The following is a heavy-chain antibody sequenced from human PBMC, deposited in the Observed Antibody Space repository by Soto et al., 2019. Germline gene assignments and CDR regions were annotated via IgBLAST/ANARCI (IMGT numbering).Heavy chain of an antibody. CDR1: GLTVSANY. CDR3: ARARSSTMIVVTNHWYFDL. Sequence: GGSLRLSCAASGLTVSANYMNWVRQAPGKGLEWVSLLYSGGTAYYADSVRGRFTISRDNSKNTLYLQMDSLRVEDTAVYFCARARSSTMIVVTNHWYFDLWGRGTLVTVSS. CDR2: LYSGGTA. J-gene: IGHJ2*01. D-gene: IGHD3-22*01. V-gene: IGHV3-53*01.